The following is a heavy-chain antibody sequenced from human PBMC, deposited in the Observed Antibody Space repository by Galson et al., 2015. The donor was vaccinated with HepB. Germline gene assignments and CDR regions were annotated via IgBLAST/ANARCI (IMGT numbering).Heavy chain of an antibody. Sequence: SLRLSCAASGFTVSSNYMSWVRQAPGKGLEWVSVIYSGGSTYYADSVKGRFTISRDNSKNTLYLQMNSLRAEDTAVYYCARTQWELSFDYWGQGTLVTVSS. CDR3: ARTQWELSFDY. CDR2: IYSGGST. D-gene: IGHD1-26*01. V-gene: IGHV3-53*01. J-gene: IGHJ4*02. CDR1: GFTVSSNY.